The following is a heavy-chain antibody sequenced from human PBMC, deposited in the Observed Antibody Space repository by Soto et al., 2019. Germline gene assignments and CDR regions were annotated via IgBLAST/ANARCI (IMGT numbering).Heavy chain of an antibody. CDR1: GFTFSNYA. CDR2: ISYDGSNK. V-gene: IGHV3-30-3*01. D-gene: IGHD3-22*01. CDR3: AKDEYYYSRSGYYIFDS. Sequence: GGSLILSCAASGFTFSNYAVHWVRQAPGKGLEWVALISYDGSNKYYADSVKGRFTISRDNSKNTLYLQMNSLRPEDTALYYCAKDEYYYSRSGYYIFDSWGQGTLVTVSS. J-gene: IGHJ4*02.